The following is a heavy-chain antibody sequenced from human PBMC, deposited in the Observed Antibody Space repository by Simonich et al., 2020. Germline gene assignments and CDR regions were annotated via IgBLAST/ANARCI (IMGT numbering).Heavy chain of an antibody. D-gene: IGHD3-22*01. V-gene: IGHV3-23*01. J-gene: IGHJ3*02. CDR3: AKDLGERITMIVVVIDAFDI. CDR2: ISGRGGRA. Sequence: GGGLVPPVGSLRLSCAASGFNFSDYARSWVRQAPGKGLGWVSAISGRGGRAYYADSVKGRLTISRDNSKNTLYLQMNSLRAEDTAVYYCAKDLGERITMIVVVIDAFDIWGQGTMVTVSS. CDR1: GFNFSDYA.